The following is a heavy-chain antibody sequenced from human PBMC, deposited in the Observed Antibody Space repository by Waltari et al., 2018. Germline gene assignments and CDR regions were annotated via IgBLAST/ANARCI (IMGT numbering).Heavy chain of an antibody. CDR3: ARGRHYSDSSGHYYYYSMDV. J-gene: IGHJ6*02. Sequence: QVQLVQSGAEVKKPGASVKVSCKASGYTFTDYAIHWVRQSPGHNLEWVGWINAGNDNTKYSQKFQDRVTITSDTSASTAYMEVTSLGSTDTAIYYCARGRHYSDSSGHYYYYSMDVWGQGTTVTVSS. CDR2: INAGNDNT. V-gene: IGHV1-3*01. CDR1: GYTFTDYA. D-gene: IGHD3-22*01.